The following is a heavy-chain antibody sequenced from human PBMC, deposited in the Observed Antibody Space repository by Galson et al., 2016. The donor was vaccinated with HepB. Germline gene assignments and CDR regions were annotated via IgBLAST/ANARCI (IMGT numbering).Heavy chain of an antibody. Sequence: SVKVSCKASGYTFVSHGIFWVRQAPRQGLEWIGWVSAYNGHPYFAQKLQGRVTMTTDTSTGTAYMELKNLTSDDTAVYYCARGPSGERYFDWSHGLDVWGQGTTVTVSS. D-gene: IGHD3-9*01. CDR2: VSAYNGHP. V-gene: IGHV1-18*01. CDR1: GYTFVSHG. J-gene: IGHJ6*02. CDR3: ARGPSGERYFDWSHGLDV.